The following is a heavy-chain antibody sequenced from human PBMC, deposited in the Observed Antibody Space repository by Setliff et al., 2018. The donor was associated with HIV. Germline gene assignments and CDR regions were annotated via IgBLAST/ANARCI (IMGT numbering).Heavy chain of an antibody. D-gene: IGHD3-3*01. Sequence: PSETLSLTCTVSGGSISSYYWSWIRQPPGKGLEWIGYIYYSGSTNYNPSLKSRVTISVDTSKNQFSLTLSSVIAADTAVYYCARIFGDQGYYYGMDVWGQGTTVTVSS. CDR2: IYYSGST. J-gene: IGHJ6*02. V-gene: IGHV4-59*01. CDR1: GGSISSYY. CDR3: ARIFGDQGYYYGMDV.